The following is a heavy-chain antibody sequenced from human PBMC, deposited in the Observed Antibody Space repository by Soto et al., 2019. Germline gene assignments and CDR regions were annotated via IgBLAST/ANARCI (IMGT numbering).Heavy chain of an antibody. D-gene: IGHD5-12*01. CDR3: AREATRSAILDAFDI. J-gene: IGHJ3*02. V-gene: IGHV1-69*13. Sequence: SVKVSCKASGGTFSSYAISWVRQAPGQGLEWMGGIIPIFGTANYAQKFQGRVTITADESTSTAYMELSSLRSEDTAVYYCAREATRSAILDAFDIWGQGTMVTVSS. CDR2: IIPIFGTA. CDR1: GGTFSSYA.